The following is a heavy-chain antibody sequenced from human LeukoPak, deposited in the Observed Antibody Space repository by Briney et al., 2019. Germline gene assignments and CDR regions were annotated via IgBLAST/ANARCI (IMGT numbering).Heavy chain of an antibody. CDR3: ATHYDFWSGFPPFDF. D-gene: IGHD3-3*01. V-gene: IGHV4-39*01. CDR2: IYYIGTT. CDR1: GGSIYGGTYY. Sequence: SETLSLTCSISGGSIYGGTYYWGWIRQPPGKGLEWIGSIYYIGTTYYNPSLKSRVTISVDTSKNRFSLRLSSVTAADTAVYYCATHYDFWSGFPPFDFWGPGTLVTVSS. J-gene: IGHJ4*02.